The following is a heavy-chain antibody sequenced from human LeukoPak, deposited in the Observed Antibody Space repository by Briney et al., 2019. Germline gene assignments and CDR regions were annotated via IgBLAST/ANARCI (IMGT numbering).Heavy chain of an antibody. CDR2: ISANNGNT. CDR1: GYTFDTYG. D-gene: IGHD5-18*01. Sequence: AASVKVSCKASGYTFDTYGISWVRQAPGQGLEWMGRISANNGNTIYAQTVQGRVTMTTDTSTSTAYMELRSLRSDDTAVYYCARDLLRGYSYGVTAYWGQGALVTVSS. CDR3: ARDLLRGYSYGVTAY. V-gene: IGHV1-18*01. J-gene: IGHJ4*02.